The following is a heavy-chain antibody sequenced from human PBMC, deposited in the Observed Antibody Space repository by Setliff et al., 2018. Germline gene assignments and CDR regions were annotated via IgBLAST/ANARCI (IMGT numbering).Heavy chain of an antibody. Sequence: GGSLRLSCAASGFTFSSYAMSWVRQAPGKGLEWVSAISGSGGSTYYADSVKGRFTISRDNSKNTLYLQMNSLRAEDTAVYYCARDNNYYDRSGYYSGHDVWGQGILVTVSS. D-gene: IGHD3-22*01. CDR1: GFTFSSYA. V-gene: IGHV3-23*01. CDR3: ARDNNYYDRSGYYSGHDV. CDR2: ISGSGGST. J-gene: IGHJ4*03.